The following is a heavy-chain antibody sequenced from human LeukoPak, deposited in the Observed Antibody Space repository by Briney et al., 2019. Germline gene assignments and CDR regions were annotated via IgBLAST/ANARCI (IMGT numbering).Heavy chain of an antibody. Sequence: PGGSLRLSCAASGFTLRSYWMSWVRQAPGKGLERVANINQGGSVQYYMDSVKGRFTISRDDAKNSLYVQINSLRDEDTAVYYCARVEYSGWNLEYWGQGTLVTVSS. V-gene: IGHV3-7*01. D-gene: IGHD5-12*01. CDR2: INQGGSVQ. CDR3: ARVEYSGWNLEY. CDR1: GFTLRSYW. J-gene: IGHJ4*02.